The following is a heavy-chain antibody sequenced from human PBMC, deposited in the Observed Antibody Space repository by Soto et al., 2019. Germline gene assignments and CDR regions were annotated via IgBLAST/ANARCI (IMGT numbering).Heavy chain of an antibody. V-gene: IGHV1-69*02. Sequence: SVKVSCKTSGGTFSNDIITWVRQAPGQGLELMGMIIPILGIANYAQKFQGRVTITADKSTSTAYMELSSLRSEDTAVYYCARTLYYYDSSGYYPDAFDIWGQGTMVTVS. J-gene: IGHJ3*02. CDR3: ARTLYYYDSSGYYPDAFDI. CDR1: GGTFSNDI. D-gene: IGHD3-22*01. CDR2: IIPILGIA.